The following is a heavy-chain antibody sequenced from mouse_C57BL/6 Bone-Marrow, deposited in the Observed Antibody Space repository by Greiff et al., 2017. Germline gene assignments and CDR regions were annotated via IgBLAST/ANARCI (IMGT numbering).Heavy chain of an antibody. CDR1: GYTFTSYW. D-gene: IGHD2-3*01. V-gene: IGHV1-61*01. Sequence: VQLQQPGAELVRPGSSVKLSCKASGYTFTSYWMDWVKQRPGQGLEWIGNIYPSDSETHYNPKFKDKATLTVDKSSSTAYMQLSSLTSEDSAVYYCARSGYYDAMDYWGQGTSVTVSS. CDR3: ARSGYYDAMDY. CDR2: IYPSDSET. J-gene: IGHJ4*01.